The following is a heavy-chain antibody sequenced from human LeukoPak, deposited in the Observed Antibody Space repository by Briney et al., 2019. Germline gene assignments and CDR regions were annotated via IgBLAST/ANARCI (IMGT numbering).Heavy chain of an antibody. D-gene: IGHD3-10*01. V-gene: IGHV3-21*04. CDR3: ARGRYTMVRGVIKALNWFDP. CDR2: ISSSSTYI. J-gene: IGHJ5*02. Sequence: GGSLRLSCAASGFSFSSYRMDWVRQTPGKGLQWVSSISSSSTYIFYADSVRGRFTISRDNAKNSLYLQMNSLRAEDTAVYYCARGRYTMVRGVIKALNWFDPWGQGTLVTVSS. CDR1: GFSFSSYR.